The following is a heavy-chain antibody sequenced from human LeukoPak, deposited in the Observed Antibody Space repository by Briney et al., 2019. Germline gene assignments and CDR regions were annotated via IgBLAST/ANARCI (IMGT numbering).Heavy chain of an antibody. CDR1: GYTFTSYY. D-gene: IGHD3-22*01. CDR3: ARDSHDTSGYPGY. J-gene: IGHJ4*02. V-gene: IGHV1-46*01. Sequence: ASVEVSCKASGYTFTSYYMHWVRQAPGQGLEWMGIINPSGGSTSYAPKFQGRVTMTRDTSTSTVYMDLSSLRSEDTAVYYCARDSHDTSGYPGYWGQGTQVTVSS. CDR2: INPSGGST.